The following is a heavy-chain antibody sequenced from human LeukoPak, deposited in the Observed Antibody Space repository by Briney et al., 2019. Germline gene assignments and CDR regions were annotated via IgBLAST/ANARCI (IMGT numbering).Heavy chain of an antibody. V-gene: IGHV1-2*06. CDR3: ARALGVGFGQNAYYFDH. J-gene: IGHJ4*02. Sequence: GASVTVSCTVSGYTLTDYYIHWVRQAPGQGLEWMGRLNPNIGGTNYAQKFQGRVTMTRDTSTDTAYMHLSSLRSTDTAVYFCARALGVGFGQNAYYFDHWGQGTLVTVSS. D-gene: IGHD1-26*01. CDR1: GYTLTDYY. CDR2: LNPNIGGT.